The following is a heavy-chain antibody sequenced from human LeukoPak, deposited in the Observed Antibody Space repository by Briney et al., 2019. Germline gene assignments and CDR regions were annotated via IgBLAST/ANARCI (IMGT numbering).Heavy chain of an antibody. D-gene: IGHD3-10*01. CDR3: ARRRMVLYWYFDL. J-gene: IGHJ2*01. V-gene: IGHV4-61*02. CDR1: GGSISSGSYY. Sequence: SQTLSFTCTVSGGSISSGSYYWSWIRQPAGKGLEWIGRIYTSGSTNYNPSLKSRVTISVDTSKNQFSLKLSSVTAADTAVYYCARRRMVLYWYFDLWGRGTLVTVSS. CDR2: IYTSGST.